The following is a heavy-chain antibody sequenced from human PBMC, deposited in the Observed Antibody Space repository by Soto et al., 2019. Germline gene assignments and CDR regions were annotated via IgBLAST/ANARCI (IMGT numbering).Heavy chain of an antibody. CDR1: GFNFDYYY. J-gene: IGHJ5*02. D-gene: IGHD3-10*01. CDR2: INSDGTTT. V-gene: IGHV3-11*01. Sequence: PGGSLRLSCAASGFNFDYYYMSWIRQSPGKGLEWVADINSDGTTTHYADSVKGRFTISRDNAKKSVYLQMISLRVDDTAVYYCSRDAWGGPSGQGTMVTVS. CDR3: SRDAWGGP.